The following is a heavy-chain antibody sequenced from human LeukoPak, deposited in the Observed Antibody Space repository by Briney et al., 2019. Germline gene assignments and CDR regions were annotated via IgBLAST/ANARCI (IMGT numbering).Heavy chain of an antibody. V-gene: IGHV4-59*01. J-gene: IGHJ4*02. CDR1: GGSISSYY. CDR3: ARVGTHDYSNYGLDC. CDR2: IYYSGST. D-gene: IGHD4-11*01. Sequence: PSETLSLTCTVSGGSISSYYWSWIRQPPGKGLEWIGYIYYSGSTNYNPSLKSRVTISVDTSKNQFSLKLSSVTAADTAVYYCARVGTHDYSNYGLDCWGQGTLVTVSS.